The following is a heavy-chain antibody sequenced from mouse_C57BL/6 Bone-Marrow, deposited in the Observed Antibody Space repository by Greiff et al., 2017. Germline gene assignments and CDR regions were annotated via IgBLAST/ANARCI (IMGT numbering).Heavy chain of an antibody. V-gene: IGHV1-76*01. Sequence: VQRVESGAELVRPGASVKLSCKASGYTFTDYYIHWVKQRPGQGLEWIARIYPGSGNTYYNEKFKGKATLTAEKSSSTAYMQLSSLTSEDSAVYFCARDGYDGHFDYWGQGTTLTVSA. CDR1: GYTFTDYY. CDR3: ARDGYDGHFDY. D-gene: IGHD2-2*01. J-gene: IGHJ2*01. CDR2: IYPGSGNT.